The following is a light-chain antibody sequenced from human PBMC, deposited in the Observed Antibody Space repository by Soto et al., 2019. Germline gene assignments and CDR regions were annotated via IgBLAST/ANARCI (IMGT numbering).Light chain of an antibody. V-gene: IGKV1-27*01. Sequence: VQMTQSPASLSASAGDRATITCRASQDVYTFLAWYQQRPGRAPKLLIYDASTLHAGVPSSFSGDGFGTHFILTISSLQPEDVATYYCQHYNKAPWTFGQGTKV. J-gene: IGKJ1*01. CDR2: DAS. CDR3: QHYNKAPWT. CDR1: QDVYTF.